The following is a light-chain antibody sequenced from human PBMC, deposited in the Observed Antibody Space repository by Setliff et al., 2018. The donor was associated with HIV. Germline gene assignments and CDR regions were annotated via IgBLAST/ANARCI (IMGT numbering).Light chain of an antibody. J-gene: IGLJ1*01. CDR3: FSFTSSSTYV. CDR1: ISDVGTYDR. Sequence: QSALTQPPSVSGSPGQSVTISCTGTISDVGTYDRVSWYQQPPGTAPKLMIYEVSNRPPGVPDRFSGSKSGNTASLIISGLQAEDEADYYCFSFTSSSTYVFGPGTKATVL. V-gene: IGLV2-18*02. CDR2: EVS.